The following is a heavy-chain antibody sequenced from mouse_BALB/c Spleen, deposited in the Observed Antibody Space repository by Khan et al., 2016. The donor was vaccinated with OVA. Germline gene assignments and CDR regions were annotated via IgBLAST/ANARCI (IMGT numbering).Heavy chain of an antibody. CDR1: GFTFSSYS. CDR2: ISSGGDYT. J-gene: IGHJ3*01. CDR3: ASHLTGSFAY. D-gene: IGHD4-1*01. V-gene: IGHV5-6*01. Sequence: EVELVESGGDLVKPGGSLKLSCAASGFTFSSYSMSWVRQTPDNRLEWVATISSGGDYTYYPDSVKGRFTISRDNAKNTLYLQMSSLKSEDTARYYCASHLTGSFAYWGQGTLVTVSA.